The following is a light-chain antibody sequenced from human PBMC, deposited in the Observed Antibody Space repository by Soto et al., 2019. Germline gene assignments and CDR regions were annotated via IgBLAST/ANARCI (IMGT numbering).Light chain of an antibody. CDR3: QQYANSPIT. CDR1: QPVSSNF. V-gene: IGKV3-20*01. CDR2: GVS. J-gene: IGKJ5*01. Sequence: ELVLTQSPGTLSLSPGESAALSCRASQPVSSNFLAWYQQKPGQAPRLLIYGVSSRASGIPDRFFGSGSGSDFTLTINRLEPEDFAVYYCQQYANSPITFGHGTRLEIK.